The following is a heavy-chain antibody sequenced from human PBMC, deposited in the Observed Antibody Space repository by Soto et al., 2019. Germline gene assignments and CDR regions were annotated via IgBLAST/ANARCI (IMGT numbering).Heavy chain of an antibody. CDR1: GYSFTSYW. D-gene: IGHD1-1*01. Sequence: GESLKISCKGSGYSFTSYWITWVRQMPGKGLEWMGRIDPSDSYTNYSPSFEGHVTISVDKSIGTAYLQWGSLKASDTAVYYCARHVGGSYLLFDHWGQGTLVTVSS. CDR2: IDPSDSYT. V-gene: IGHV5-10-1*01. CDR3: ARHVGGSYLLFDH. J-gene: IGHJ4*02.